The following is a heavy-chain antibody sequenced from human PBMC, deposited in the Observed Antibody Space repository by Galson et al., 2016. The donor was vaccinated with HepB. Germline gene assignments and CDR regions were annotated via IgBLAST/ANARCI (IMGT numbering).Heavy chain of an antibody. J-gene: IGHJ4*02. V-gene: IGHV3-21*01. CDR3: ASGYSYGYFYY. CDR2: ISSSSSYI. D-gene: IGHD5-18*01. CDR1: GFTFNIYA. Sequence: SLRLSCAASGFTFNIYAMSWVRQSPGKGLEWVSSISSSSSYIYYADSVKGRFTISRDNAKNSLYLQMNSLRAEDTAVYYCASGYSYGYFYYWGQGTLVTVSS.